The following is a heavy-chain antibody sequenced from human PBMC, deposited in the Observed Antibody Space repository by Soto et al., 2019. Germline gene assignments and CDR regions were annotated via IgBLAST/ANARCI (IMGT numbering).Heavy chain of an antibody. J-gene: IGHJ5*02. V-gene: IGHV1-18*04. Sequence: GASVKVSCKASGYTFTSYGISWVRQAPGQGLEWMGWISAYNGNTNYAQKLQGRVTMTTDTSTSTAYMELRSLRSDDTAVYYCARDSSSPGHNWFDPWGQGTLVTVSS. CDR2: ISAYNGNT. CDR1: GYTFTSYG. D-gene: IGHD6-13*01. CDR3: ARDSSSPGHNWFDP.